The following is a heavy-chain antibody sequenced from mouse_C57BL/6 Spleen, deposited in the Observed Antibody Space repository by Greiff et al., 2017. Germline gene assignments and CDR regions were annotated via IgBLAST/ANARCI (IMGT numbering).Heavy chain of an antibody. Sequence: EVQLQESGGDLVKPGGSLKLSCAASGFTFSSYGMSWVRQTPDKRLEWVATISSGGSYTYYPDSVKGRFTISRDNAKNTLYLQMSSLKSEDTAMYYCARAYYSKEYYFDYWGQGTTLTVSS. D-gene: IGHD2-5*01. CDR2: ISSGGSYT. CDR1: GFTFSSYG. V-gene: IGHV5-6*01. J-gene: IGHJ2*01. CDR3: ARAYYSKEYYFDY.